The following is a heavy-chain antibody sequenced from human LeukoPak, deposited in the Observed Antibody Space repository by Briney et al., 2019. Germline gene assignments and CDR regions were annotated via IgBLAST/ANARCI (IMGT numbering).Heavy chain of an antibody. CDR1: GYTFTGFY. CDR2: INPHSGGT. Sequence: ASVEVSCKASGYTFTGFYMHWVRQAPGQGLEWVGWINPHSGGTNYAQKFQGRVSMTRDTSISTAYMELSRLKSDDTAVYYCATERGIVGASVGFDYWGQGTLVTVSS. CDR3: ATERGIVGASVGFDY. D-gene: IGHD1-26*01. V-gene: IGHV1-2*02. J-gene: IGHJ4*02.